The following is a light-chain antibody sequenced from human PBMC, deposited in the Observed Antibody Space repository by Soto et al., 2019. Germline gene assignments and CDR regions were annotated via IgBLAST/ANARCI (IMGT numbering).Light chain of an antibody. Sequence: DIQMTQSPSTLSASIGDRVTITCRSSQTINNWLAWYQQQPAKAPNLLIYHASNLETGVPSRFSGSSFGTEFTPTISSLQPDDFATYYCQHYNSYPWTFGQGTKVEIK. V-gene: IGKV1-5*01. CDR2: HAS. J-gene: IGKJ1*01. CDR3: QHYNSYPWT. CDR1: QTINNW.